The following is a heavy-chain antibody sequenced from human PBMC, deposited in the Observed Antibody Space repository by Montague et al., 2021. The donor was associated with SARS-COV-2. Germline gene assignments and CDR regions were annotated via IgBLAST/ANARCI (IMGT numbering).Heavy chain of an antibody. J-gene: IGHJ4*02. Sequence: CAISGDSVRSNSAAWNWSRKSPSGGLECLRRTNYRSKWTSDYATSVEGRISIDPDASKNQFFLHLRSVTPEDTGVYYCVRDTGSAQAGFDAWGQGTLVTVSS. CDR1: GDSVRSNSAA. CDR2: TNYRSKWTS. D-gene: IGHD4-17*01. CDR3: VRDTGSAQAGFDA. V-gene: IGHV6-1*01.